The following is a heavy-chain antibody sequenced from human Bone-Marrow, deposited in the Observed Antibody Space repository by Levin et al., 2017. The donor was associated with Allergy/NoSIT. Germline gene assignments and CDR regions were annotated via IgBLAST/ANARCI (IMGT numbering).Heavy chain of an antibody. D-gene: IGHD6-13*01. Sequence: GASVKVSCAASGFTFSNSSMNWVRQAPGKGLEWVSYISDSSSSIFYADSVKGRFTISRDNAKNSLFLQMNSLRDEDTAVYYCARDCPHLSYSSTWYYYYGTDVWGQGTTVTVSS. CDR3: ARDCPHLSYSSTWYYYYGTDV. CDR2: ISDSSSSI. CDR1: GFTFSNSS. V-gene: IGHV3-48*02. J-gene: IGHJ6*02.